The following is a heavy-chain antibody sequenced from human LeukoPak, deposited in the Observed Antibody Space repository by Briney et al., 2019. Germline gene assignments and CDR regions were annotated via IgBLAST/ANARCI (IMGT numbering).Heavy chain of an antibody. Sequence: PGGSLRLSCAASGFTFSSYAMSWVRQAPGKGLEWVSAISGSGGSTYYADSVKGRFTISRDNSKNTLYLQMNSLRAEDTAVYYCAKAPRKPTYYYDSSAQGLLDYWGQGTLVTVSS. CDR1: GFTFSSYA. V-gene: IGHV3-23*01. CDR3: AKAPRKPTYYYDSSAQGLLDY. CDR2: ISGSGGST. J-gene: IGHJ4*02. D-gene: IGHD3-22*01.